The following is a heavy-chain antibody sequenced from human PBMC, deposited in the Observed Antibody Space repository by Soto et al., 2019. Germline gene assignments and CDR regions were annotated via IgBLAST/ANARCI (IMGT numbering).Heavy chain of an antibody. V-gene: IGHV1-3*01. CDR3: TSGHCDDLFYQYY. CDR2: INVGKGNT. Sequence: QVQLVQSGAEVKKPGASVKVSCNTSGYTFSTYILYWMLQSPGQRLEWMGWINVGKGNTKYSEKFQYRATISSDTAASTAYRELSSLRSEDTAVYYWTSGHCDDLFYQYYCGQITLVTASS. J-gene: IGHJ4*02. D-gene: IGHD2-2*01. CDR1: GYTFSTYI.